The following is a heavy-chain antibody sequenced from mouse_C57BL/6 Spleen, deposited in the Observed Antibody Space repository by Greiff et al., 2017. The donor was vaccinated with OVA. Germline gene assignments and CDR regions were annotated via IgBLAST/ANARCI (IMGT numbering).Heavy chain of an antibody. D-gene: IGHD2-4*01. J-gene: IGHJ4*01. CDR2: IHPNSGST. CDR1: GYTFTSYW. V-gene: IGHV1-64*01. CDR3: ARRDYDAPYAMDY. Sequence: QVQLKQPGAELVKPGASVKLSCKASGYTFTSYWMHWVKQRPGQGLEWIGMIHPNSGSTNYNEKFKSKATLTVDKSSSTAYMQLSSLTSEDSAVYYCARRDYDAPYAMDYWGQGTSVTVSS.